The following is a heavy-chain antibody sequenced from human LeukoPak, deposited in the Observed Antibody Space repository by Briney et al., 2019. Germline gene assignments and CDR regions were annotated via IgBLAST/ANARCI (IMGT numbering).Heavy chain of an antibody. Sequence: GASVKVSCKASGYTFTSYDINWVRQATGQGLEWMGWMNPNSGNTGYAQKFQGRVTMTRDTSTSTVYMELSSLRSEDTAVYYCARELPPLVYYFDYWGQGTLVTVSS. V-gene: IGHV1-8*01. CDR3: ARELPPLVYYFDY. J-gene: IGHJ4*02. CDR1: GYTFTSYD. D-gene: IGHD4-23*01. CDR2: MNPNSGNT.